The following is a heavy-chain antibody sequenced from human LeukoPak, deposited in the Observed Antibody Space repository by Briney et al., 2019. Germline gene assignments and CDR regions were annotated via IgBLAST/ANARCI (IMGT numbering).Heavy chain of an antibody. CDR2: ISESGEFI. J-gene: IGHJ4*02. V-gene: IGHV3-21*01. CDR1: RFTFSSYS. CDR3: ARDDSHGYHFFDS. Sequence: GGSLRLSCAASRFTFSSYSMNWIRQAPGKGLEWVSSISESGEFIYYADSLKGRFTISRDNGKNSLYLQMNSLRAEDTAVYFCARDDSHGYHFFDSWGQGTLVTVSS. D-gene: IGHD3-22*01.